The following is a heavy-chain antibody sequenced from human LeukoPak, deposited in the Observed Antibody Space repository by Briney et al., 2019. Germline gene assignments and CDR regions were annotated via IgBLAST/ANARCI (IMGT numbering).Heavy chain of an antibody. V-gene: IGHV3-30*18. Sequence: PGGSLRLSCAASGFTFSSYGMHWVRQAPGKGLEWVAVISYDGSNKYYADSVKGRFTISRDNSKNTLYLQMNSLRAEDTAVYYCAKDLSIAVAGTFYYYYGMDVWGQGTTVTVSS. J-gene: IGHJ6*02. CDR3: AKDLSIAVAGTFYYYYGMDV. D-gene: IGHD6-19*01. CDR1: GFTFSSYG. CDR2: ISYDGSNK.